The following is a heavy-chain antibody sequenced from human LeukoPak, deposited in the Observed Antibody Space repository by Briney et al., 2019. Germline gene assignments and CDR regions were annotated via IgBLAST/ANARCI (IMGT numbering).Heavy chain of an antibody. D-gene: IGHD3-10*01. CDR2: IKQDGDKK. Sequence: GGSLRLSCAASGFIFSSYWMSWVRQAPGKGLEWVANIKQDGDKKYYVDSVMGRFTISRDNAQNSLYLQMNSLRAEDTAVYYCAREYYGSGSYYRDYYYYGMDVWGQGTTVTVSS. CDR3: AREYYGSGSYYRDYYYYGMDV. V-gene: IGHV3-7*01. J-gene: IGHJ6*02. CDR1: GFIFSSYW.